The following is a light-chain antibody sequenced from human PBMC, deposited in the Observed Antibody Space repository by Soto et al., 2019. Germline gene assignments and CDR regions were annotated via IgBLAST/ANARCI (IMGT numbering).Light chain of an antibody. V-gene: IGLV1-40*01. Sequence: QSVLTQPPSVSGAPGQRVTISCTGSSSNIGAGYDVHWYQQLPGTAPKLLIYGNSNRPSGVPDRFSGSKSGTSASLAITGLQAEAEADYYCQSYDSSLRVFGTGTKLTVL. CDR3: QSYDSSLRV. CDR2: GNS. J-gene: IGLJ1*01. CDR1: SSNIGAGYD.